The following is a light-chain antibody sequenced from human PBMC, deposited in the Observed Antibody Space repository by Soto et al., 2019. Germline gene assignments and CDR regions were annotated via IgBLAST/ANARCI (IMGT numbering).Light chain of an antibody. Sequence: IVLTQSPGTLSVSPGERATLSCRASLTVSSSNLAWYQQKPGQAPRLLIYGASSRATGIPARFSGSRSGAEFFLIISSLEPDDFAVYYCQQYGSSPPLTFGGGTKVEIK. CDR1: LTVSSSN. J-gene: IGKJ4*01. V-gene: IGKV3-20*01. CDR3: QQYGSSPPLT. CDR2: GAS.